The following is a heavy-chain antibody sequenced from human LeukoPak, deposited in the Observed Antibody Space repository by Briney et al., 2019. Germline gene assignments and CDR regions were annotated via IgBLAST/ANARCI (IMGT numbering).Heavy chain of an antibody. D-gene: IGHD3/OR15-3a*01. CDR3: ARDWTNGPFGAFDI. V-gene: IGHV4-59*01. J-gene: IGHJ3*02. CDR2: IHNNENT. Sequence: SETLSLTCTVSGGSISSYYWSWIRQPPGKGLEWIGYIHNNENTNYNPSLKSRVTMSIDTSQKQCSLKLTSVTAADTAVYYCARDWTNGPFGAFDIWGQGTVVTVSS. CDR1: GGSISSYY.